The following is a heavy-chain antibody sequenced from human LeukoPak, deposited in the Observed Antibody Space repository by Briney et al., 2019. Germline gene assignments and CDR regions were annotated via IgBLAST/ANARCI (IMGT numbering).Heavy chain of an antibody. CDR3: AGSGIVVPRFDY. J-gene: IGHJ4*02. CDR2: ISGSGGST. D-gene: IGHD3-22*01. V-gene: IGHV3-23*01. Sequence: GGSLRLSCVASGFTFSTYALSWVRQAPGKGLEWVSAISGSGGSTYYADSVKGRFTISRDNSKNTLYLQMNSLRAEDTAVYYCAGSGIVVPRFDYWGQGTLVTVSS. CDR1: GFTFSTYA.